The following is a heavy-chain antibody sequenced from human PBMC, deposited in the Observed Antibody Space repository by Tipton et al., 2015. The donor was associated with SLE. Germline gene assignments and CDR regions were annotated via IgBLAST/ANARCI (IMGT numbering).Heavy chain of an antibody. V-gene: IGHV4-34*01. Sequence: LRLSCAVYGGSFSGYYWSWIRQPPGKGLEWIGEINHSGSTNYNPSLRSRVTISVDTSKNQFSLKLSSVTAADTAVYYCATLGDAFDIWGQGTMVTVSS. J-gene: IGHJ3*02. CDR3: ATLGDAFDI. CDR1: GGSFSGYY. CDR2: INHSGST.